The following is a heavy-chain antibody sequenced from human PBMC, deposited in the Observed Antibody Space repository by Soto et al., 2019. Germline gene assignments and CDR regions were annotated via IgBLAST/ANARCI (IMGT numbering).Heavy chain of an antibody. Sequence: SVKVSCKASGFTFTSSAVQWVRQARGQRLEWIGWIVVGSGNTNYAQKFQERVTITRDMSTSTAYMELSSLRSEDTAVYYCAASESSRRVWYYYGMDVWGQGTTVPSP. V-gene: IGHV1-58*01. J-gene: IGHJ6*02. CDR2: IVVGSGNT. D-gene: IGHD3-22*01. CDR1: GFTFTSSA. CDR3: AASESSRRVWYYYGMDV.